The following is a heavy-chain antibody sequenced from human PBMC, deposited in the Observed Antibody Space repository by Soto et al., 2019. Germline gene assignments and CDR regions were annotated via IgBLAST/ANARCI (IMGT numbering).Heavy chain of an antibody. CDR1: GYSFSTYW. CDR2: IYPGDFDT. J-gene: IGHJ4*02. Sequence: GESLKISCKGSGYSFSTYWIAWVRQMPGKGLEWMGIIYPGDFDTRYSPSFQGQVTISVDKSISTAYLQWSSLKASDTAMYYCARASWKFADPYYLDYWGQGTQVTISS. V-gene: IGHV5-51*01. CDR3: ARASWKFADPYYLDY. D-gene: IGHD1-1*01.